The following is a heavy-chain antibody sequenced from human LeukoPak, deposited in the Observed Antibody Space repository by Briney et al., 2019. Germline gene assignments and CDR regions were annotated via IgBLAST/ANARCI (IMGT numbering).Heavy chain of an antibody. V-gene: IGHV3-64*01. CDR1: GFTFSNYA. CDR3: ARRSSSWFHYFDY. CDR2: ISSNGGST. Sequence: GGSLRLSCVASGFTFSNYAMHWVRQAPGKGLEYVSAISSNGGSTYYANSVKGRFTISRDNSNNTLYLQMGSLRAEDMAVYYCARRSSSWFHYFDYWGQGTLVTVSS. J-gene: IGHJ4*02. D-gene: IGHD6-13*01.